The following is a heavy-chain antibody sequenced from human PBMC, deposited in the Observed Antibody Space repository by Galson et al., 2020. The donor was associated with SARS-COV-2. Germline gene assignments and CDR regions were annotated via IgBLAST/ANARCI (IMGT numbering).Heavy chain of an antibody. V-gene: IGHV3-48*03. CDR3: VREATGPGDPLDI. Sequence: GESLKISCEVSDFVFSSYEMNWVRQAPGKGLEWVSYISGNGRTVYYADSVKGRFTIYRNNAKNSLFLEMDSLRAEDTAIYYCVREATGPGDPLDIWGQGTRVTVSS. CDR1: DFVFSSYE. CDR2: ISGNGRTV. J-gene: IGHJ3*02.